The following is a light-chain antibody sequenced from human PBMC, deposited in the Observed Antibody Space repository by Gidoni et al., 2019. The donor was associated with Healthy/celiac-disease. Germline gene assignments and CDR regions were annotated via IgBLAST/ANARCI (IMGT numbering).Light chain of an antibody. CDR2: AAS. CDR3: QQSYSTPFT. Sequence: DIQMTQSPSSLSASVGDRVTITCRASQSIISYLNWYQQKPGKAPKLLIYAASSLQSGVPSRFSGSGSGTDFTLTISSLQPEDFATYYCQQSYSTPFTFXPXTKVDIK. V-gene: IGKV1-39*01. CDR1: QSIISY. J-gene: IGKJ3*01.